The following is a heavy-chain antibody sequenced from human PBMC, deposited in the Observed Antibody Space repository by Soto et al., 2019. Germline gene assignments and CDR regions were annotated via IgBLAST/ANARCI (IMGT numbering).Heavy chain of an antibody. CDR2: ISAHTGSS. Sequence: GXSVKVSCNASGYPFTSSGMIWVRQAPGQGLEWMGWISAHTGSSEYAQRFQGRVTMTTDRSTSTAYMELRSLRSDDTAVYYCARAFFYQGSDSRGYSFGAFDLWGPGTLVTVSS. CDR3: ARAFFYQGSDSRGYSFGAFDL. V-gene: IGHV1-18*01. J-gene: IGHJ3*01. D-gene: IGHD3-22*01. CDR1: GYPFTSSG.